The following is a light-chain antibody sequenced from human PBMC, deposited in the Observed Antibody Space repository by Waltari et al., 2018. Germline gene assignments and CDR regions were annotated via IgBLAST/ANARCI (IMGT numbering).Light chain of an antibody. Sequence: DIQITQSPSSLSASAGDRITITCSASPDIKNYLSWYQQRPGEPPKRLIYATSDLENGVPSRFNGGGSGTEFTLTISGLQPEDFATYYCLQYDTRPLTFGGGTRVEIK. CDR1: PDIKNY. J-gene: IGKJ4*01. V-gene: IGKV1-17*01. CDR2: ATS. CDR3: LQYDTRPLT.